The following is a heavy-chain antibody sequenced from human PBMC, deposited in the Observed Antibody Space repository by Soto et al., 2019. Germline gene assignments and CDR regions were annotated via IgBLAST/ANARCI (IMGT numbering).Heavy chain of an antibody. CDR3: ARASTTVYGGNSGAIEI. Sequence: SETLSLTCTVSGGSIISCGYYWSWIRQHPGKGLEWIGYIYYSGSTYYNPSLKSRVTISVDTSKNQFSLKLSSVTAADTAVYYCARASTTVYGGNSGAIEIWGQGTMVTVSS. V-gene: IGHV4-31*03. J-gene: IGHJ3*02. CDR2: IYYSGST. CDR1: GGSIISCGYY. D-gene: IGHD4-17*01.